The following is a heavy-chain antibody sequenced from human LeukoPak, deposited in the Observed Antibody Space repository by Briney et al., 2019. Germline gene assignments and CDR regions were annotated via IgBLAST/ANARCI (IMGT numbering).Heavy chain of an antibody. CDR2: ISSSSSYI. CDR3: ARGDTAMAREIDY. Sequence: GGSLRLSCAASGFTFDDYGMSWVRQAPGKGLEWVSSISSSSSYIYYADSVKGRFTISRDNAKNSLYLQMNSLRAEDTAVYYCARGDTAMAREIDYWGQGTLVTVSS. J-gene: IGHJ4*02. CDR1: GFTFDDYG. D-gene: IGHD5-18*01. V-gene: IGHV3-21*01.